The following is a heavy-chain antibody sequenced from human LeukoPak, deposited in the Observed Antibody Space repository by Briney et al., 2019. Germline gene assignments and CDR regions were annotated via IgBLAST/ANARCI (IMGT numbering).Heavy chain of an antibody. D-gene: IGHD5-18*01. CDR3: ARDGAQLSPFDY. Sequence: SVKVPCKASGGTFSSYAISWVRQAPGQGLEWMGRIIPIFGTANYAQKFQGRVTITTDESTSTAYMELTSLRSEDTAVYYCARDGAQLSPFDYWGQGTLVTVSS. CDR1: GGTFSSYA. V-gene: IGHV1-69*05. CDR2: IIPIFGTA. J-gene: IGHJ4*02.